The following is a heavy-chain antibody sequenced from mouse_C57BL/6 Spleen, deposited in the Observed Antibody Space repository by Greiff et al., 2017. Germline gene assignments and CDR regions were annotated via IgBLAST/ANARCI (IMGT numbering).Heavy chain of an antibody. Sequence: QVQLQQPGAELVKPGASVKLSCKASGYTFTSYWMHWVKQRPGRGLEWIGRIDPNSGGTKYNEKFKSKATLTVDKPSSTAYMQLSSLTSEDSAVYYGASDYYGSSYVGIDDWGQGTTLTVAS. J-gene: IGHJ2*01. D-gene: IGHD1-1*01. CDR2: IDPNSGGT. V-gene: IGHV1-72*01. CDR3: ASDYYGSSYVGIDD. CDR1: GYTFTSYW.